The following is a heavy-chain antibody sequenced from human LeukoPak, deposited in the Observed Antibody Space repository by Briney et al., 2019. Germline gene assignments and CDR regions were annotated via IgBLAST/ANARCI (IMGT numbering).Heavy chain of an antibody. CDR1: GGSFSGYY. D-gene: IGHD4-17*01. J-gene: IGHJ5*02. Sequence: SETLSLTCAVYGGSFSGYYWSWVRQPPGKGLEWVGEIKQGVSANYNPSLKSRVTISVNTSKNQFSLTLSSVTGADTAVDYCARGCRTTVNTKKVWFDPWGQGTLVTVSS. CDR3: ARGCRTTVNTKKVWFDP. V-gene: IGHV4-34*01. CDR2: IKQGVSA.